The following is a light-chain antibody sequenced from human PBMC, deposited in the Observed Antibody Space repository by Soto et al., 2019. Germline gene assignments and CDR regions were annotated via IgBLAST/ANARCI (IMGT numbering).Light chain of an antibody. Sequence: ISQCSPILSTSVGDRVTITCRASQSISSWLAWYQQKPGKAPNLLIHKASHLESGVPSRFSGSGSGTEFTLTISSLLSEDSAASYCQQYYYWPPCTLGQGTKVDI. CDR3: QQYYYWPPCT. J-gene: IGKJ2*02. V-gene: IGKV1-5*03. CDR1: QSISSW. CDR2: KAS.